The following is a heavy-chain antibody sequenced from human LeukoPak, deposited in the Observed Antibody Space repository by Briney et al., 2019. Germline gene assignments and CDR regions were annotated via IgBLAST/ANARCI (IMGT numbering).Heavy chain of an antibody. CDR2: IKRDGNEK. D-gene: IGHD3-10*01. CDR1: GFTFSSYW. J-gene: IGHJ5*01. CDR3: AKEGAYPIITYDS. Sequence: GGSLRLSCAASGFTFSSYWMNWVRQAPGKGREWVANIKRDGNEKNYVDSVKGRFSISRDNAKNSLYLQMDSLRAEDTAVYYCAKEGAYPIITYDSWGQGALVTVSS. V-gene: IGHV3-7*01.